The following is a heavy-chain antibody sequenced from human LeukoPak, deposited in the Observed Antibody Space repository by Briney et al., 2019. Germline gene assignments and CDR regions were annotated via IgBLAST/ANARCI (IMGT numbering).Heavy chain of an antibody. CDR1: GGSISSYY. CDR2: IYYSGST. J-gene: IGHJ4*02. V-gene: IGHV4-59*08. Sequence: SETLSLTCTVSGGSISSYYWSWIRQPPGKGLEWIGYIYYSGSTNYNPSLKSRVTISVDTSKNQFSLKLSSVTAADTAVYYCARLDGGNSPFDYWGQGTLVTVSS. CDR3: ARLDGGNSPFDY. D-gene: IGHD4-23*01.